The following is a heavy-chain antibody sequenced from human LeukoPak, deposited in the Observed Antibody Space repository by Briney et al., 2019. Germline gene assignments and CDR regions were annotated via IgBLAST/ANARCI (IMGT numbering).Heavy chain of an antibody. CDR1: GFTFSSYA. V-gene: IGHV3-30*04. D-gene: IGHD4-17*01. CDR3: AREKDYGDYRPDYYYGMDV. Sequence: AGGSLRLSCAASGFTFSSYAMHWVRQAPGKGLEWVAVISYDGSNKYYADSVKSRFTISRDNSKNTLYLQMNSLRAEDTAVYYCAREKDYGDYRPDYYYGMDVWGQGTTVTVSS. CDR2: ISYDGSNK. J-gene: IGHJ6*02.